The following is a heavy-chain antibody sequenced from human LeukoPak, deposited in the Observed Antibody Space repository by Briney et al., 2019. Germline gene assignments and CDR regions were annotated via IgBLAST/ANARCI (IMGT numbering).Heavy chain of an antibody. CDR2: ISTYNGDT. V-gene: IGHV1-18*01. CDR1: GYTFTTYG. J-gene: IGHJ4*02. D-gene: IGHD2-2*01. CDR3: ALIPYCTTATCYHFDF. Sequence: ASVKVSCKASGYTFTTYGISWVRQAPGQGLEWMGWISTYNGDTNYAQKLQGRVTMTADASTSTTCMELRSLRSDDTAVYYCALIPYCTTATCYHFDFWGQGTLVTVSS.